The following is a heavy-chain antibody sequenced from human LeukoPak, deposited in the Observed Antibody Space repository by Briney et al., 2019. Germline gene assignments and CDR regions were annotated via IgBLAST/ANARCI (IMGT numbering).Heavy chain of an antibody. J-gene: IGHJ4*02. CDR3: RSFSYYESSPYFDY. D-gene: IGHD3-22*01. CDR1: GFTFDYYD. V-gene: IGHV3-48*03. Sequence: GGSLRLSCRASGFTFDYYDMNWVRQAPGQGPEWISYISSSGSTIYVADSVKGRFTISRDNANNSLFLQMNSLRVEDSAVYYFRSFSYYESSPYFDYWGRGPPVTVPS. CDR2: ISSSGSTI.